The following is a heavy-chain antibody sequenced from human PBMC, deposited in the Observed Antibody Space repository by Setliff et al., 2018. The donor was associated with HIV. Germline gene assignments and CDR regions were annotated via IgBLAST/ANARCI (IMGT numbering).Heavy chain of an antibody. CDR3: ARARTIGVSAVFFDP. CDR1: GGSMSSGSYS. CDR2: VYVAGTV. Sequence: CSVSGGSMSSGSYSWTWLRQPAGKEPELIGHVYVAGTVIYNPSLASRLTISIVPSKNQFSLDLTSVTAADTGKYYCARARTIGVSAVFFDPWGQGIPVTVSS. J-gene: IGHJ5*02. V-gene: IGHV4-61*09. D-gene: IGHD3-3*01.